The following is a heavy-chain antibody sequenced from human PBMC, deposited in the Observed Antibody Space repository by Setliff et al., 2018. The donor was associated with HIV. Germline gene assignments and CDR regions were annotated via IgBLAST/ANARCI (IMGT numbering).Heavy chain of an antibody. CDR3: ARDPAPSSSASYFQH. CDR2: INPSSGST. Sequence: ASVKVSCKASGYTFSDNYIHWVRQAPGQGLEWMGIINPSSGSTTYAQKFQGRVTMTRDTSTSTVYMELSSLRSEDTAVYYCARDPAPSSSASYFQHWGQGTPVTVSS. CDR1: GYTFSDNY. J-gene: IGHJ1*01. V-gene: IGHV1-46*01. D-gene: IGHD6-6*01.